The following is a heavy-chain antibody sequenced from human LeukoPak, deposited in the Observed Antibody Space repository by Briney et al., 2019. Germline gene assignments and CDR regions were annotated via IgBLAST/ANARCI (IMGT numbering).Heavy chain of an antibody. CDR2: SYHSGST. CDR3: ARRAPSPYYMDV. Sequence: SETLSLTCAVSGYSISSGYYWGWIRQPPGKGLEWIGSSYHSGSTYYKPSLNSRVTISVDTSKNQFSLKLSSVTAADTAVYYCARRAPSPYYMDVWGKGTTVTVSS. D-gene: IGHD6-6*01. CDR1: GYSISSGYY. J-gene: IGHJ6*03. V-gene: IGHV4-38-2*01.